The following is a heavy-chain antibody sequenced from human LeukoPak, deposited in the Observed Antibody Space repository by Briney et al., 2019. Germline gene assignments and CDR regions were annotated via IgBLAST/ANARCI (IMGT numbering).Heavy chain of an antibody. J-gene: IGHJ4*02. Sequence: GGSLRLSCAASGFTFSDYAITWVRQAPGKGLEWVSHISGNCGSTSCADSVRGRFTVSRDNSKNMLYLQMNSLRVDDTAVYYCAKVRPFTPIAVVPEYFDYWGQGTLVAVSS. CDR3: AKVRPFTPIAVVPEYFDY. D-gene: IGHD3-22*01. CDR2: ISGNCGST. V-gene: IGHV3-23*01. CDR1: GFTFSDYA.